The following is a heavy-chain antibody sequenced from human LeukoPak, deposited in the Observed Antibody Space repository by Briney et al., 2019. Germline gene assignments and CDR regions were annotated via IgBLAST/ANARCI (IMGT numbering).Heavy chain of an antibody. CDR3: ARMWLPEDAFDI. D-gene: IGHD5-12*01. Sequence: GESLKISCKGSGYIFTSYWISWVRQAPGQGLEWMGWISAYNGNTNYAQKLQGRVTMTTDTSTSTAYMELRSLRSDDTAVYYCARMWLPEDAFDIWGQGTMVTVSS. CDR1: GYIFTSYW. CDR2: ISAYNGNT. V-gene: IGHV1-18*04. J-gene: IGHJ3*02.